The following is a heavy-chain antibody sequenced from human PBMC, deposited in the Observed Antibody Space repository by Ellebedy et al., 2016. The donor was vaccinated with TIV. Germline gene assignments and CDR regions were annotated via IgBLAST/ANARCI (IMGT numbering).Heavy chain of an antibody. D-gene: IGHD6-19*01. V-gene: IGHV3-11*01. J-gene: IGHJ4*02. CDR1: GFTFSDSY. CDR3: ARSNSGWYEELDY. Sequence: AGSLRLSCAASGFTFSDSYMTWIRQAPGEGLEWVSHISSRGTSAYYADSVKGRFTMSRDNAENSLSLQMNSLRADDTAVYYCARSNSGWYEELDYWGQGTLVTVSS. CDR2: ISSRGTSA.